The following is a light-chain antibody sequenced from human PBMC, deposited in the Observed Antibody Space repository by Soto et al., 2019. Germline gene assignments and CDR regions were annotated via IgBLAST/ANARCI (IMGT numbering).Light chain of an antibody. CDR3: QQANSFQIT. Sequence: DIHMTQPPPSVSASVGDRVTINCRASQDVGKWLAWYQQKTGKAPTIMIHGASSLQSGVPPRYSGSGYGTDVTLTISSLQPEDFATYYCQQANSFQITFGQGTRLEI. CDR2: GAS. CDR1: QDVGKW. J-gene: IGKJ5*01. V-gene: IGKV1-12*01.